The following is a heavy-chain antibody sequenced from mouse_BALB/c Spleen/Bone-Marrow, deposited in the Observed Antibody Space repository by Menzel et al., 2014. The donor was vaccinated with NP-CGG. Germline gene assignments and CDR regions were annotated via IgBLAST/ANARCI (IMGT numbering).Heavy chain of an antibody. CDR2: IDPYSGGT. CDR1: GYAFTSYN. CDR3: ARNLGYGYFDY. Sequence: VQLKESGPELVKPGASVKVSCKASGYAFTSYNMYWVKQSHGKGLEWMGYIDPYSGGTSYNQKFKGKATLTVDKSSSTAYMHLNSLTSEDSAVYYCARNLGYGYFDYWGQGTTLTVSS. D-gene: IGHD3-1*01. V-gene: IGHV1S135*01. J-gene: IGHJ2*01.